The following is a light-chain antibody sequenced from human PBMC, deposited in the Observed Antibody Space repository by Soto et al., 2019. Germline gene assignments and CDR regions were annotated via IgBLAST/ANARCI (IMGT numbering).Light chain of an antibody. CDR2: GAS. Sequence: EIVLTQSPATLSVSPGERATLSCRASQSVSSNLVWYQQKPGQAPRLLIYGASTRATGIPARFSGSGSGTEFTLTISSLQPEDFANYSCQQSYSTTWTFGQGTKVDI. CDR1: QSVSSN. CDR3: QQSYSTTWT. J-gene: IGKJ1*01. V-gene: IGKV3-15*01.